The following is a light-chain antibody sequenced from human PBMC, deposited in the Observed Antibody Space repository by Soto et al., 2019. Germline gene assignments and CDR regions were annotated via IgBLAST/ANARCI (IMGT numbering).Light chain of an antibody. J-gene: IGLJ1*01. Sequence: QSVLTQSPSVSGTPGQRVTISCSGSASTIGRNYVYWYQQLPGTAPKLLIYRNSQRPSGVPGRFSGSKYGTSVSLAISGLRSEDEAEYYCAAWDDNLSGFYVFGDGTKLAVL. CDR2: RNS. CDR3: AAWDDNLSGFYV. V-gene: IGLV1-47*01. CDR1: ASTIGRNY.